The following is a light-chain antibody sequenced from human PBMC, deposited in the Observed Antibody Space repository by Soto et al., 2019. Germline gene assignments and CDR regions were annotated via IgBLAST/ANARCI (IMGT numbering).Light chain of an antibody. V-gene: IGKV1-39*01. CDR2: AAS. J-gene: IGKJ2*01. Sequence: DIPMTQSPSSLSASVGDRVTITCRASQSIRYYLNWYQQKPGKAPKLLIYAASSWQSGVPSRFSGSGSGTDFTLTISSLQPEDFATYYCQQSYSTPQNTFGQGTKLEIK. CDR1: QSIRYY. CDR3: QQSYSTPQNT.